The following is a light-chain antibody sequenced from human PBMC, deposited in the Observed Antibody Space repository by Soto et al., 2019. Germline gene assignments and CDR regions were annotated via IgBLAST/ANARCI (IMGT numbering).Light chain of an antibody. CDR2: GAY. V-gene: IGKV3-20*01. CDR3: QQYGSSPLVI. Sequence: EFVLTQSPGTLSLSPGERATLSCRASQSVSNSYLAWNQQKPGQAPRLLIYGAYNRATGIPDRFSGSGSGTDFTLTISRLEPEDFAVYYCQQYGSSPLVIFGQGTRLEIK. CDR1: QSVSNSY. J-gene: IGKJ5*01.